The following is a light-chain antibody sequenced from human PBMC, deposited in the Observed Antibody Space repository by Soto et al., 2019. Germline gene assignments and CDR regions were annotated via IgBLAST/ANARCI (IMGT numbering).Light chain of an antibody. CDR1: QSVNSN. CDR3: QEYNTWPWT. CDR2: GAS. V-gene: IGKV3-15*01. J-gene: IGKJ1*01. Sequence: EFVFTQSPGTLPLSPGGRATLSCRASQSVNSNLAWYQQKLGQAPRVLIYGASTRATGIPDRFSGSGSGTEFILTISSLQSEDFAVYYCQEYNTWPWTFGQGTKVDIK.